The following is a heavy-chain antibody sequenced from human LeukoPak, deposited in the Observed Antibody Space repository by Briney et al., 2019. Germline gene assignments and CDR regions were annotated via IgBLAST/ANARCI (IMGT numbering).Heavy chain of an antibody. CDR1: GFTFSSYA. V-gene: IGHV3-30-3*01. CDR2: ISYDGSNK. D-gene: IGHD5-24*01. Sequence: GGSLRLSYAASGFTFSSYAMHWVRQAPGKGLEWVAVISYDGSNKYYADSVKGRFTISRDNSKNTLYLQMNSLRAEDTAVYYCARGGGGYNSLPFDYWGQGTLVTVSS. CDR3: ARGGGGYNSLPFDY. J-gene: IGHJ4*02.